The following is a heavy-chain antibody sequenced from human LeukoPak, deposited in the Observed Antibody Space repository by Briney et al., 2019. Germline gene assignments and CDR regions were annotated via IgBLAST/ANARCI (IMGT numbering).Heavy chain of an antibody. Sequence: GGSLRLSCAASGFTVNNNYMSWVRQAPGGGLEWVSVIYSGGYTYYAGSVKGRFTISRDNSKNTLYLQMNSLRAHDPALYYCASAIGSIWYEFDSWGQGTLVTVSS. CDR1: GFTVNNNY. J-gene: IGHJ4*02. CDR2: IYSGGYT. CDR3: ASAIGSIWYEFDS. V-gene: IGHV3-53*01. D-gene: IGHD6-13*01.